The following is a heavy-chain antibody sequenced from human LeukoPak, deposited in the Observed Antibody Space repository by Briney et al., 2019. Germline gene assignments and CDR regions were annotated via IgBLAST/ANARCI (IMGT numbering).Heavy chain of an antibody. D-gene: IGHD1-26*01. CDR2: IYYSGST. Sequence: SETLSLTCTVSGGSISSGAYYWSWIRQHPGKGLEWIGYIYYSGSTYYNPSLKSRVTISVDTSKNQFSLKLSSVTAADTAVHYCAREVGATKGFDYWGQGTLVTVSS. CDR1: GGSISSGAYY. J-gene: IGHJ4*02. V-gene: IGHV4-31*03. CDR3: AREVGATKGFDY.